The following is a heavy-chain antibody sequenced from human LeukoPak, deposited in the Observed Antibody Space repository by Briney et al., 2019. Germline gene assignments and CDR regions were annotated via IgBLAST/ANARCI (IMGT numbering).Heavy chain of an antibody. D-gene: IGHD6-13*01. CDR2: ISGSGGST. CDR1: GFTFSSYA. Sequence: GGSLRLSCAAPGFTFSSYAMSWVRQAPGKGLEWVSVISGSGGSTYHADSVQGRFTISRDNSKNTLYLQMNSLRAEDTAVYYCARGTVDYSRSASDYWGQGTLVTVSS. CDR3: ARGTVDYSRSASDY. V-gene: IGHV3-23*01. J-gene: IGHJ4*02.